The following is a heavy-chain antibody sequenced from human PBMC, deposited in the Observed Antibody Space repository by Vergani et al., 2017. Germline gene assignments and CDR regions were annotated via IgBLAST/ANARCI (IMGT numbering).Heavy chain of an antibody. CDR1: GYTLTELS. CDR2: ISAYNGNT. CDR3: ARGRRVSEYFQH. V-gene: IGHV1-18*01. J-gene: IGHJ1*01. Sequence: QVQLVQSGAEVKKPGASVKVSCKVSGYTLTELSMHWVRQAPGKGLEWMGWISAYNGNTNYAQKLQGRVTMTTDTSTSTAYMELRSLRSDDTAVYYCARGRRVSEYFQHWGQGTLVTVSS.